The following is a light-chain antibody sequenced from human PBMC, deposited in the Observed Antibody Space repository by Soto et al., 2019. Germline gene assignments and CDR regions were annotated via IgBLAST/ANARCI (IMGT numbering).Light chain of an antibody. V-gene: IGKV3-20*01. CDR3: QQYGSSRWT. CDR2: DTS. CDR1: QSVRSP. Sequence: EIVLAQSPATLSLSPGERATLSCRASQSVRSPLAWYQEKPGQAPRLLIYDTSIRATGIPDRFSGSGSGTDFTLTISRLEPEDFAVYYCQQYGSSRWTFGQGTKVDIK. J-gene: IGKJ1*01.